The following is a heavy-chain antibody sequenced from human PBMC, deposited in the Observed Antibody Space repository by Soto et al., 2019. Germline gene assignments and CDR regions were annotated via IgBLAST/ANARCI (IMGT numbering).Heavy chain of an antibody. V-gene: IGHV3-48*03. Sequence: GGSLRLSCAASGFTFSSYEMNWVRQAPGKGLEWVSYISGSGSTIYYADSVKGRFTISRDNAKNSLYLQMNSLRAEDTAVYYCARVGCSSTSCYTGRYYGMDVWGQGTTVTVSS. J-gene: IGHJ6*02. CDR2: ISGSGSTI. CDR3: ARVGCSSTSCYTGRYYGMDV. D-gene: IGHD2-2*02. CDR1: GFTFSSYE.